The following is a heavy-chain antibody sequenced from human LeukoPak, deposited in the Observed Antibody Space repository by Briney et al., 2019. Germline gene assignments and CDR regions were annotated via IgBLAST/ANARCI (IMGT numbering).Heavy chain of an antibody. V-gene: IGHV4-59*01. CDR3: ARGGYYDSGGYYYVHS. Sequence: PSETLSLTCNVSAGSISGYYWSWIRQPPGKGLEWIGYISYSGTTTYNPSLKSRVTMSVDTSKTQFSLNVSSVTAADTAVYYCARGGYYDSGGYYYVHSWAQGTLVTVSS. CDR1: AGSISGYY. J-gene: IGHJ4*02. D-gene: IGHD3-22*01. CDR2: ISYSGTT.